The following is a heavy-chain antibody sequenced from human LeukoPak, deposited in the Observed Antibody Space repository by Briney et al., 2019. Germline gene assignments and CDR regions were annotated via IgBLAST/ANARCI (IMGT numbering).Heavy chain of an antibody. CDR1: GDSISSHY. Sequence: SETLSLTCSVSGDSISSHYWRWIPQPPGKGLEWIGYYYYSGSTNYNPSLKIRVTISVDTSKNQFSLKLTSVTAADTAVYYCARGLKEWELLRGTVTFDYWGQGTLVTVSS. D-gene: IGHD1-26*01. J-gene: IGHJ4*02. CDR3: ARGLKEWELLRGTVTFDY. CDR2: YYYSGST. V-gene: IGHV4-59*11.